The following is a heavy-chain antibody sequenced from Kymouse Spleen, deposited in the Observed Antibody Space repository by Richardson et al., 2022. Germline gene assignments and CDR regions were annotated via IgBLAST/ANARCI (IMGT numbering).Heavy chain of an antibody. CDR2: IYYSGST. CDR3: ARERDGSGSYHYYYYGMDV. J-gene: IGHJ6*02. Sequence: QVQLQESGPGLVKPSETLSLTCTVSGGSVSSGSYYWSWIRQPPGKGLEWIGYIYYSGSTNYNPSLKSRVTISVDTSKNQFSLKLSSVTAADTAVYYCARERDGSGSYHYYYYGMDVWGQGTTVTVSS. CDR1: GGSVSSGSYY. D-gene: IGHD3-10*01. V-gene: IGHV4-61*01.